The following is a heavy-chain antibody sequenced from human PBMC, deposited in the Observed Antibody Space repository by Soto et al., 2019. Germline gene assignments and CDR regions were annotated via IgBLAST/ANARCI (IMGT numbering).Heavy chain of an antibody. V-gene: IGHV3-30*18. CDR2: ISYDGSNK. CDR1: GFTFSSYG. J-gene: IGHJ4*02. CDR3: AKDFSPRVDTAMPYFDY. Sequence: GSLRLSCAASGFTFSSYGMHWVRQAPGKGLEWVAVISYDGSNKYYADSVKGRFTISRDNSKNTLYLQMNSLRAEDTAVYYCAKDFSPRVDTAMPYFDYWGQGTLVTVSS. D-gene: IGHD5-18*01.